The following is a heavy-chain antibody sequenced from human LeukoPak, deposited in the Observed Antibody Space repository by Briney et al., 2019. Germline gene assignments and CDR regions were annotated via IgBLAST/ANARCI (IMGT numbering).Heavy chain of an antibody. CDR3: ARGQLDYYGSGSYPDWFDP. J-gene: IGHJ5*02. CDR1: GGSISSYY. D-gene: IGHD3-10*01. V-gene: IGHV4-59*01. Sequence: PSETLSLTCTVSGGSISSYYWSWLRQPPGKGLEWIEYIYYSGSTNYNPSLKSRVTISVDTSKNQFSLKLSSVTAADTAVYYCARGQLDYYGSGSYPDWFDPWGQGTLVTVSS. CDR2: IYYSGST.